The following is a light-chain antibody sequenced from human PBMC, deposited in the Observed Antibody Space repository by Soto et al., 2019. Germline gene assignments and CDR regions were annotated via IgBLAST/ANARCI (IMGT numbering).Light chain of an antibody. CDR1: RSNVGNNA. Sequence: QSVLTQPPSVSEAPRQRVTISCSGSRSNVGNNAVNWYQQLPVKTPKLLIYYDDLLPSGVSDRFSGSKSGTSASLATSWLQYEDEDDYYCAVWDDSLNGVVFGGGTKLTVL. V-gene: IGLV1-36*01. CDR3: AVWDDSLNGVV. J-gene: IGLJ3*02. CDR2: YDD.